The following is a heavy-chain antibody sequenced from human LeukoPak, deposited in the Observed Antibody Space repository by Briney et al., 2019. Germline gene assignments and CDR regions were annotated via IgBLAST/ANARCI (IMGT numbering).Heavy chain of an antibody. CDR2: IIPILGIA. V-gene: IGHV1-69*04. CDR3: ATDGSSTDDYYFDY. J-gene: IGHJ4*02. Sequence: SVKVSCKASGGTFSSYAISWVRQAPGQGLEWMGRIIPILGIANYAQKFQGRVTITADKSTSTVYMDLSSLRSEDTAVYYCATDGSSTDDYYFDYWGQGTLVTVSS. CDR1: GGTFSSYA. D-gene: IGHD2-2*01.